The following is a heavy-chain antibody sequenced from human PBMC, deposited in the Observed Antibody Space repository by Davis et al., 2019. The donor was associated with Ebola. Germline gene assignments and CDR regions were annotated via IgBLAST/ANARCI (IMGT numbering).Heavy chain of an antibody. CDR1: GYTFTGYY. CDR2: INPNSGGT. CDR3: ARGGAVAATRHYYYYYGMDV. Sequence: ASVKVSCKASGYTFTGYYMHWVRQAPGQGLEWMGWINPNSGGTNYAQKFQGRVTMTRDTSISTAYMELSRLRSDDTVVYYCARGGAVAATRHYYYYYGMDVWGQGTTVTVSS. J-gene: IGHJ6*02. D-gene: IGHD6-19*01. V-gene: IGHV1-2*02.